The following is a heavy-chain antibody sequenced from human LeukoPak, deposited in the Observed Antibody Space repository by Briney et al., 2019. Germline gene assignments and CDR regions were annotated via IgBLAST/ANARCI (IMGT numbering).Heavy chain of an antibody. CDR1: GFTFSSYA. CDR3: ARDWELLNPRAFDI. D-gene: IGHD1-26*01. Sequence: GGSLRLSCAASGFTFSSYAMHWVRQAPGKGLEWVAVISYDGSNKYYADSVKGRFTISRDNSKNTLYLQMNSLRAEDTAVYYCARDWELLNPRAFDIWGQGTMVTVSS. V-gene: IGHV3-30-3*01. CDR2: ISYDGSNK. J-gene: IGHJ3*02.